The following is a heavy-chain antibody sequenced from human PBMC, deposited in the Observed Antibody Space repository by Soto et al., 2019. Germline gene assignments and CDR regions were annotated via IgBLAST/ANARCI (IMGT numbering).Heavy chain of an antibody. CDR1: DGSISSYY. CDR2: IYDSGST. D-gene: IGHD1-26*01. V-gene: IGHV4-59*08. Sequence: PSETLSLTCTVSDGSISSYYWSWLRQPPGKGLEWIGYIYDSGSTLYNPSLKSRVSISVDRPNNQFSLKLRSVTASDTAIYYCAGDVRSGSYRFDYWGRGTLVTVSS. J-gene: IGHJ4*02. CDR3: AGDVRSGSYRFDY.